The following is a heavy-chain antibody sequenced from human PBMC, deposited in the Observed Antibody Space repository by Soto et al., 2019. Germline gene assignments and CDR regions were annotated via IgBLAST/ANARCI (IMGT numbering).Heavy chain of an antibody. CDR2: ITSRGSTM. J-gene: IGHJ3*02. Sequence: GGSLRLSCAASGFTFSDYHMSWIRQAPGKGLEWVSYITSRGSTMDYADSATGRFTISRDNGKKSLYLQMNSLRAEDTAVYYCAGQYDPVPRSAFDIWGHGTMVTLSS. D-gene: IGHD3-16*01. CDR1: GFTFSDYH. CDR3: AGQYDPVPRSAFDI. V-gene: IGHV3-11*01.